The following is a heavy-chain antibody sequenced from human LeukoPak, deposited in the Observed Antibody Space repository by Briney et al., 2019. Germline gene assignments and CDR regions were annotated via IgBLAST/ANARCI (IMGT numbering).Heavy chain of an antibody. CDR2: IKQDGSEK. V-gene: IGHV3-7*01. CDR3: AREDYGEPFDY. D-gene: IGHD4-17*01. Sequence: GGSLRLSCVASGFSFSNYWMSWVRQAPVEGLEWVANIKQDGSEKYYVDSVEGRFTISRDNAKNSLFLQMNSLRAEDTAAYYCAREDYGEPFDYWGQGTLVTVSS. CDR1: GFSFSNYW. J-gene: IGHJ4*02.